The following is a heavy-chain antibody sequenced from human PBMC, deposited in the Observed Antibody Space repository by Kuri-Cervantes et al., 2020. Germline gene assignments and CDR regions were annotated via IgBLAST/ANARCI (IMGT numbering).Heavy chain of an antibody. CDR1: GFTFSSYS. CDR2: IKQDGSEK. V-gene: IGHV3-7*03. CDR3: ARDNRGYSSAWFDP. D-gene: IGHD6-25*01. J-gene: IGHJ5*02. Sequence: GESLKISCAASGFTFSSYSMNWVRQAPGKGLEWVANIKQDGSEKYYVDSVKGRFTISRDNAKNSLYLQMNSLRAEDTALYHCARDNRGYSSAWFDPWGQGTLVTVSS.